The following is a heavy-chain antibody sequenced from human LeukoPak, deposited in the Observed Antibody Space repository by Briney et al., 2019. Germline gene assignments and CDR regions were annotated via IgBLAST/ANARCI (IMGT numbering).Heavy chain of an antibody. CDR2: ISGSGGST. CDR1: GFTFSSYA. J-gene: IGHJ4*02. V-gene: IGHV3-23*01. CDR3: ARDWDYGDYENDY. Sequence: GGSLRLSCAASGFTFSSYAMSWVRQAPGKGLEWVSAISGSGGSTYYADSVKGRFTISRDNSKNTLYLQMNSLRADDTAVYYCARDWDYGDYENDYWGQGTLVTVSS. D-gene: IGHD4-17*01.